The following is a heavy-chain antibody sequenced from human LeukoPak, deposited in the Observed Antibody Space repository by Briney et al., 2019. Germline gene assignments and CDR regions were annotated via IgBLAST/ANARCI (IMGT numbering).Heavy chain of an antibody. D-gene: IGHD3-22*01. V-gene: IGHV5-51*01. J-gene: IGHJ3*02. CDR3: ARHVRYYYDSSGGPEGAFDI. CDR1: GYRFANYW. Sequence: GESLKISCTGSGYRFANYWIGWVRQMPGKALEWMGVIYPDDSDIRYSPSFQGQVTISADKSISTAYLQWSSLKASDTAMYYCARHVRYYYDSSGGPEGAFDIWGQGTMVTVPS. CDR2: IYPDDSDI.